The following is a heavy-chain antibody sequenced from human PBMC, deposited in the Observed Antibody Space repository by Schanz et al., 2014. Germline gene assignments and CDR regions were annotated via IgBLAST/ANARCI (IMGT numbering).Heavy chain of an antibody. V-gene: IGHV1-18*01. D-gene: IGHD3-10*01. Sequence: QVQLVQSGAEVKKPGASVKVSCKASGYTFTSYSIHWVRQAPGQGLEWMGWISAYTNNTNYAQKVQGRVTMTTDTSTGTAYMELRSLRSDDTAVYYCARAKRFGDMDVWGQGTTVTVSS. CDR1: GYTFTSYS. J-gene: IGHJ6*02. CDR2: ISAYTNNT. CDR3: ARAKRFGDMDV.